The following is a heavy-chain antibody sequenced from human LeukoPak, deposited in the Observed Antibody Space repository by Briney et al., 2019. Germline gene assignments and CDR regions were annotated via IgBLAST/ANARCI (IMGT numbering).Heavy chain of an antibody. CDR2: VNPSVGST. CDR1: GYTFTSHY. D-gene: IGHD6-6*01. Sequence: ASAKVSCKASGYTFTSHYMHWVRQAPGQGLEWMGIVNPSVGSTSYAQNFQDRVTMTKDTSTSTVYMELSSLRSEDTAVYYCARDRGAARPLYYFDYWGQGTLVTVSS. CDR3: ARDRGAARPLYYFDY. V-gene: IGHV1-46*01. J-gene: IGHJ4*02.